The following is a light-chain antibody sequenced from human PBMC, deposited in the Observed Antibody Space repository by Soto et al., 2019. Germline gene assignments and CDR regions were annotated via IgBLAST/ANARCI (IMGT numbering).Light chain of an antibody. V-gene: IGKV1-17*01. CDR2: DVS. Sequence: DIQMTQSPSSLSASVGDRVTITCRASQGVTNHLAWYQQKPGEAPKRLVYDVSSLQSGVPSRFRRNGSGTEFTLQINSLPPEDLSTYFCLQHNEFPWTFGQGTKVEMK. CDR3: LQHNEFPWT. J-gene: IGKJ1*01. CDR1: QGVTNH.